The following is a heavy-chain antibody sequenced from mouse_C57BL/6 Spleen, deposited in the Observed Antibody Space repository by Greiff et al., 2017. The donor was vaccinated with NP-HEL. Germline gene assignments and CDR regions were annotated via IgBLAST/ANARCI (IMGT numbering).Heavy chain of an antibody. D-gene: IGHD1-1*01. V-gene: IGHV1-26*01. CDR1: GYTFTDYY. CDR3: ARSGYYWFAY. Sequence: VQLQQSGPELVKPGASVKISCKASGYTFTDYYMNWVKQSHGKSLEWIGDINPNNGGTSYNQKFKGKATLTVDKSSSTAYMELRSLTSEDSAVYYCARSGYYWFAYWGQGTLVTVSA. CDR2: INPNNGGT. J-gene: IGHJ3*01.